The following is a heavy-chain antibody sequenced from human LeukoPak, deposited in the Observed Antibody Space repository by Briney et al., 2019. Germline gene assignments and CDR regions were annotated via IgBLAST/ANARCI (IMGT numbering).Heavy chain of an antibody. J-gene: IGHJ4*02. V-gene: IGHV3-23*01. CDR3: AKYAPPTTVVTRFFDS. Sequence: GGSLRLSCTASGFTFGDYAMSWFRQAPGKGLEWVSVIGSDGGGIQYADSVKGRFSISRDNSKNTLYLQMNSLRTEDTAIYYCAKYAPPTTVVTRFFDSWGQGSLVSVSS. CDR2: IGSDGGGI. D-gene: IGHD2-21*02. CDR1: GFTFGDYA.